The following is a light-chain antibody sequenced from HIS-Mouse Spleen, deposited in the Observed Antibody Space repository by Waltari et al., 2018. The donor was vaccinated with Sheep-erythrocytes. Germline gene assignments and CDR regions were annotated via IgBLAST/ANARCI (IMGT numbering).Light chain of an antibody. CDR1: SSDVGGYNY. V-gene: IGLV2-11*01. CDR3: CSYAGSYTFV. J-gene: IGLJ1*01. Sequence: QSALTQPRSVSGSPGQSVTISCTGTSSDVGGYNYVSCYQQHPGKAPKPMIYDVIKRPSGVPDRFSGSKSGNTASLTSSGLQAEDKADYYCCSYAGSYTFVFGTGTKVTVL. CDR2: DVI.